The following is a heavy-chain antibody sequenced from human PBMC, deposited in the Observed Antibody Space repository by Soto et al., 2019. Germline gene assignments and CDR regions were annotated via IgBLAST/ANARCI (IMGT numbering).Heavy chain of an antibody. CDR1: GFTFSSYG. Sequence: GGSLRLSCAASGFTFSSYGMHWVRQAPGKGLEWVAVISYDGSNKYYADSVKGRFTISRDNSKNTLYLQMNSLRAEDTAVYYCAKMDTEWELLGHFDYWGQGTLVTVSS. V-gene: IGHV3-30*18. J-gene: IGHJ4*02. CDR2: ISYDGSNK. D-gene: IGHD1-26*01. CDR3: AKMDTEWELLGHFDY.